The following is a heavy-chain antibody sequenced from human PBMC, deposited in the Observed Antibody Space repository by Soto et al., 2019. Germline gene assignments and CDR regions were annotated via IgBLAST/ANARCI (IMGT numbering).Heavy chain of an antibody. CDR3: ARDRDMDDY. Sequence: VQLVESGGGLVQPGGSLRLSCAASGFTFSSYWMNWVRQAPGKGLEWVANIKQDGSEKNYVDSVKGRFTISRDNANNSLYLQMNSVRAEDPAVYSCARDRDMDDYGGQGTLVTFSS. V-gene: IGHV3-7*05. D-gene: IGHD2-15*01. CDR2: IKQDGSEK. J-gene: IGHJ4*02. CDR1: GFTFSSYW.